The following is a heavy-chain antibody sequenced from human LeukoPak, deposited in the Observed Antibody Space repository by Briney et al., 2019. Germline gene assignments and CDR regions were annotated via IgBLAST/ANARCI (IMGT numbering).Heavy chain of an antibody. V-gene: IGHV3-23*01. J-gene: IGHJ4*02. Sequence: GGSLRLSCAASGFTFSSYAMTWVRQAPGKGLEWVSAISGSGGSTYYADSVKGRFTISRDNSKNTLYLQMNSLRAEDTAVYYCARAPRGRDGYNPYYFDYWGQGTLVTFSS. CDR2: ISGSGGST. D-gene: IGHD5-24*01. CDR1: GFTFSSYA. CDR3: ARAPRGRDGYNPYYFDY.